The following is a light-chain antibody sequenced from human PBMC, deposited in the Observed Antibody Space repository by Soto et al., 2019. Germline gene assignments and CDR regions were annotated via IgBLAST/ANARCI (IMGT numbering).Light chain of an antibody. Sequence: EIVVTQAPGTLSFSPGERATLSCVASQSISGSYLAWYQQKPGQAPRLLIYGASSRATDIPDRFSGSGSGVDFTLTISRLEPEDFAVYYCQQYGTSITFGQGTRLEIK. J-gene: IGKJ5*01. CDR3: QQYGTSIT. V-gene: IGKV3-20*01. CDR1: QSISGSY. CDR2: GAS.